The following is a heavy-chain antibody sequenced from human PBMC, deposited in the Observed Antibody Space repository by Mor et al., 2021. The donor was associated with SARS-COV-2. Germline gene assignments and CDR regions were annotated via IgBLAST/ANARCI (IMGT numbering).Heavy chain of an antibody. CDR2: MYYSGSR. CDR3: ARGRDGYVDL. V-gene: IGHV4-59*09. Sequence: DMYYSGSRKYNPSLKSRVTISMDTSQNQFSLKVTSMTAADSAVYYCARGRDGYVDLWGQGILVTVSS. J-gene: IGHJ4*02.